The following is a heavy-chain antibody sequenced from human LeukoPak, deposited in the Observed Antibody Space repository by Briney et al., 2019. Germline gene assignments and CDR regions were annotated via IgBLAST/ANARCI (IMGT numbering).Heavy chain of an antibody. CDR2: ISGSGGST. CDR3: ARPIYDPIIAVALRPLDY. V-gene: IGHV3-23*01. J-gene: IGHJ4*02. Sequence: PGGSLRLSCAASGFTFSSYAMSWVRQAPGKGLEWVSAISGSGGSTYYADSVKGRFTISRDNSKNTLYLQMNSLRAEDTAVYYCARPIYDPIIAVALRPLDYWGQGTLVTVSS. D-gene: IGHD6-19*01. CDR1: GFTFSSYA.